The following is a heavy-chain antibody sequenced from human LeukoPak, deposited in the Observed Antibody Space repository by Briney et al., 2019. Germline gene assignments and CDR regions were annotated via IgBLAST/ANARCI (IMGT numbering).Heavy chain of an antibody. Sequence: GGSLRLSCAASGFTFSNYDMHWVRQATGKGLEWVSAIGTAGDTYYPGSVKGRFTISRENAKNSLYLQMNSLRAGDTAVYYCARAAYDYGDYGHWYFDLWGRGTLVTVSS. CDR1: GFTFSNYD. V-gene: IGHV3-13*04. CDR2: IGTAGDT. J-gene: IGHJ2*01. CDR3: ARAAYDYGDYGHWYFDL. D-gene: IGHD4-17*01.